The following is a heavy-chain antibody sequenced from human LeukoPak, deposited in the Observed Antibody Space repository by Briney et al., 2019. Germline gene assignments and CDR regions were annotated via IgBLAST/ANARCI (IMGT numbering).Heavy chain of an antibody. CDR3: AKAGPRYSSSPDPSQFFDY. V-gene: IGHV3-33*06. CDR2: TWYDGSNK. Sequence: PGGSLRLSCAASGFTFSSYGMHWVRQAPGKGLEWVAVTWYDGSNKYYADSVKGRFTISRDNSKNTLYLQMNSLRAEDTAVYYCAKAGPRYSSSPDPSQFFDYWGQGTLVTVSS. CDR1: GFTFSSYG. D-gene: IGHD6-6*01. J-gene: IGHJ4*02.